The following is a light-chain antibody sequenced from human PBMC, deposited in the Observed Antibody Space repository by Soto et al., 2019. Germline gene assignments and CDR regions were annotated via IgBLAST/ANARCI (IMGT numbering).Light chain of an antibody. CDR3: SSYTCSSTLV. CDR2: EVS. J-gene: IGLJ1*01. CDR1: SSHAGGYNY. Sequence: SVLTQPASVSGSPGQWITIYCTRTSSHAGGYNYVSWYQQHPGKAPKLMIYEVSNRPLGVSNRFSSSKSGNTGSLTISGLQAEDEADYYCSSYTCSSTLVFGTGTKVTVL. V-gene: IGLV2-14*01.